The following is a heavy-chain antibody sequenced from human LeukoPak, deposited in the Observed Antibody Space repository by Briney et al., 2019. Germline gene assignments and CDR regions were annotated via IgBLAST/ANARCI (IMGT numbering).Heavy chain of an antibody. V-gene: IGHV3-21*01. J-gene: IGHJ6*02. Sequence: GGSLRLSCAASGFTFSSYSMNWVRQAPGKGLEWVSSISSSSSYLYYADSVKGRFTISRDNAKNSLYLQMNSLRAEDTAVYYCARDPNLEKEYYYDSSGYYGSYGMDVWGQGTTVTVSS. D-gene: IGHD3-22*01. CDR3: ARDPNLEKEYYYDSSGYYGSYGMDV. CDR2: ISSSSSYL. CDR1: GFTFSSYS.